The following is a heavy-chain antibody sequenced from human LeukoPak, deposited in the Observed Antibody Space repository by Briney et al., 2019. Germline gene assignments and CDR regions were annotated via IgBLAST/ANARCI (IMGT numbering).Heavy chain of an antibody. Sequence: PSETLSLTCSVSGGSITNYYWSWIRQPPGKGLEWIGCSFYSGGTNYNPSLKSRVTISVDTSKKQISLKLNSVTAADTAVYYCAGIVGPRHDAFDIWGQGTMVTVSS. CDR3: AGIVGPRHDAFDI. CDR1: GGSITNYY. J-gene: IGHJ3*02. CDR2: SFYSGGT. V-gene: IGHV4-59*01. D-gene: IGHD1-26*01.